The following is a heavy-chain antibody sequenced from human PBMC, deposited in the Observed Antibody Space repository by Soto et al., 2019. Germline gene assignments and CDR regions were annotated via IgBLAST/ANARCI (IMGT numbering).Heavy chain of an antibody. CDR3: VRGRANYYFDF. J-gene: IGHJ4*02. V-gene: IGHV3-48*02. CDR1: GFTFSGYS. Sequence: GSLRLSCKASGFTFSGYSMDWVRQAPGKGLEWIAYISGGGVPVYYADSVKGRFTISRDNAKNSLYLQMNHLRDEDTAVYYCVRGRANYYFDFWGQGALVTVSS. D-gene: IGHD1-1*01. CDR2: ISGGGVPV.